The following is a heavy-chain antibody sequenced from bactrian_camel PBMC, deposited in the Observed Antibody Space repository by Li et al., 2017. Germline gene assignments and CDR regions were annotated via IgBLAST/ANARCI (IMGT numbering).Heavy chain of an antibody. CDR3: AAPRCYGWPPRPDEWEY. CDR2: ICTGDGRT. D-gene: IGHD3*01. V-gene: IGHV3S1*01. CDR1: GYNYTGNC. J-gene: IGHJ4*01. Sequence: HVQLVESGGGSVQAGGSLRLSCQASGYNYTGNCMAWFRQAPGKEREGVAAICTGDGRTRYGDFVKGRFTIARDNAKNTLYLQMNSLQPEDTAIYYCAAPRCYGWPPRPDEWEYLGQGTQVTVS.